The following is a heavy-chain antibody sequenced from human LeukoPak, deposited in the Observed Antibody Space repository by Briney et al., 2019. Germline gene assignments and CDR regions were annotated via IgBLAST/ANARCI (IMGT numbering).Heavy chain of an antibody. CDR1: GGSFSSYY. J-gene: IGHJ3*02. V-gene: IGHV4-59*01. CDR3: ASHPRITMVRGVISYAFDI. Sequence: PSETLSLTCAVYGGSFSSYYWSWIRQPPGKGLEWIGYIYYSGSTNYNPSLKSRVTISVDTSKNQFSLKLSSVTAADTAVYYCASHPRITMVRGVISYAFDIWGQGTMVTVSS. CDR2: IYYSGST. D-gene: IGHD3-10*01.